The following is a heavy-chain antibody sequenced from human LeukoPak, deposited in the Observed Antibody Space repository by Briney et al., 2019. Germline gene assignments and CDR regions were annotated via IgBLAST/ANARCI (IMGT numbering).Heavy chain of an antibody. Sequence: SETLSLTCTVSGGSMSSYYWSWVRQPPGKGLEWIGCIYYGGSTNYNPALKRGVTISVHPSKNQFSLKLSSVTAADTAVYYCARGARAGYNLEPFDYWGQGTLVTVSS. CDR3: ARGARAGYNLEPFDY. CDR1: GGSMSSYY. J-gene: IGHJ4*02. V-gene: IGHV4-59*08. D-gene: IGHD5-24*01. CDR2: IYYGGST.